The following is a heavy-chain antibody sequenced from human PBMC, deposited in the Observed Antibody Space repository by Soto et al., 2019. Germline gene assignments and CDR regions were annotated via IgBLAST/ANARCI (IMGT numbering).Heavy chain of an antibody. V-gene: IGHV3-73*01. J-gene: IGHJ6*02. D-gene: IGHD4-17*01. CDR2: IRSKANSYAT. CDR3: TRRTTVTPAYGMDV. CDR1: GFTFSGSA. Sequence: LRLSCAASGFTFSGSAMHWVRQASGKGLEWVGRIRSKANSYATAYAASVKGRFTISRDDSKNTAYLQMNSLKTEDTAVYYCTRRTTVTPAYGMDVWGQGTTVTVSS.